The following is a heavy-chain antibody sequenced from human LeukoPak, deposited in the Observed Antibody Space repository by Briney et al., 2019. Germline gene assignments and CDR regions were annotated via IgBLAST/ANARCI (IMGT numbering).Heavy chain of an antibody. CDR1: GFTFGDYA. CDR3: TRWIGTSNLDY. D-gene: IGHD1-14*01. Sequence: GGSLRLSCTTSGFTFGDYAMTWVRQAPGKGLECVGFIGTNCGGAEYAASVKGRFSISRDDSKSIAYLQMNSLKTEDTAVYYCTRWIGTSNLDYWGQGALVTVSS. CDR2: IGTNCGGA. V-gene: IGHV3-49*04. J-gene: IGHJ4*02.